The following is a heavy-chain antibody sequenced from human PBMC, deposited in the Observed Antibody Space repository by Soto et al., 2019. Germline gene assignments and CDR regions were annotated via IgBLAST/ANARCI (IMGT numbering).Heavy chain of an antibody. CDR2: ISAYNGNT. Sequence: ASLKLSCKASGYTFTSYGIGWARQAPAQGLEWMGSISAYNGNTHYAQKLQGRVTMTTDTATSTTYIEMTILRSNDTAGYHRARAVLGSYGSLGWFDPWGQGTQVTVSS. J-gene: IGHJ5*02. CDR3: ARAVLGSYGSLGWFDP. D-gene: IGHD5-18*01. V-gene: IGHV1-18*04. CDR1: GYTFTSYG.